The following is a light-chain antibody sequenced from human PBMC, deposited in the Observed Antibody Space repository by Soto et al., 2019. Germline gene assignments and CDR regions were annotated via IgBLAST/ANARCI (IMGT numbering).Light chain of an antibody. V-gene: IGKV3-11*01. CDR2: DVS. Sequence: EIVLTQSPATLSLSPGERATLSCRASQSVRTYLTWYQQKPLQAPRVLIYDVSNRATCIPARFSGSGSGTVFTITISSLDPEDFAVYYCHHRSNWPYTFGQGTSLEIK. J-gene: IGKJ2*01. CDR1: QSVRTY. CDR3: HHRSNWPYT.